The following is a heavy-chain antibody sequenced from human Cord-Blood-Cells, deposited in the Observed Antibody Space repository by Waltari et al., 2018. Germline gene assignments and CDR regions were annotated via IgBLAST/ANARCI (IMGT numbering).Heavy chain of an antibody. CDR2: IYYSGGT. Sequence: QLQLQESGPGLVKPSETLSLTCTISGGSISSSSYYWGWIRQPPGKGLEWIGSIYYSGGTYDNPSLKSRVTISVDTSKNQFSLKLSSVTAADTAVYYCARQDSSSWYWFDPWGQGTLVTVSS. CDR1: GGSISSSSYY. CDR3: ARQDSSSWYWFDP. V-gene: IGHV4-39*07. J-gene: IGHJ5*02. D-gene: IGHD6-13*01.